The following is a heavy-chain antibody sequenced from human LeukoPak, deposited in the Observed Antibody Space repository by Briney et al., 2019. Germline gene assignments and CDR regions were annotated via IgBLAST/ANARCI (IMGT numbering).Heavy chain of an antibody. CDR3: ARDLFLVQAIIDY. J-gene: IGHJ4*02. D-gene: IGHD1-1*01. CDR2: ISSSSSYI. CDR1: GFTFSSYS. V-gene: IGHV3-21*01. Sequence: GALRLSCAASGFTFSSYSMNWVRQAPGKGLEWVSSISSSSSYIYYADSVKGRFTISRGNAKNSLYLQMNSLRAEDTAVYYCARDLFLVQAIIDYWGQGTLVTVSS.